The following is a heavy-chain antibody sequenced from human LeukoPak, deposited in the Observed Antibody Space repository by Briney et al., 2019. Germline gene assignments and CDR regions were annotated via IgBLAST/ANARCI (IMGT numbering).Heavy chain of an antibody. D-gene: IGHD5-18*01. Sequence: GASVKVSCKASGGTFSSYAISWVRQAPGQGLEWMGRIIPIFGTANYAQKFQGRVTITTDESTSTAYMELSSLRSEDTAVYYCARVFREYSYGNAWFDHWGQGTLVTVSS. V-gene: IGHV1-69*05. CDR3: ARVFREYSYGNAWFDH. J-gene: IGHJ5*02. CDR1: GGTFSSYA. CDR2: IIPIFGTA.